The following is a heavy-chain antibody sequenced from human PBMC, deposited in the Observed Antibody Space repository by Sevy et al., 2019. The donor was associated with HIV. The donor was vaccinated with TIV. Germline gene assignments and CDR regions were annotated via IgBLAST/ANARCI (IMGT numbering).Heavy chain of an antibody. CDR1: GYTFTSYD. D-gene: IGHD3-22*01. CDR2: MNPNSGNT. V-gene: IGHV1-8*01. Sequence: ASVKVSCKASGYTFTSYDINWVRRATGQGLEWMGWMNPNSGNTGYAQKFQGRVTMTRNTSISTAYMELRSMRSEDTAVYYCGLSYYASSGYSSSFDFWGQGTMVTV. CDR3: GLSYYASSGYSSSFDF. J-gene: IGHJ3*01.